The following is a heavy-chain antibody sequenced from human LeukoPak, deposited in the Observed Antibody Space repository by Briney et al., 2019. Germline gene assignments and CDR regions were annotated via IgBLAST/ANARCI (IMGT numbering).Heavy chain of an antibody. J-gene: IGHJ6*03. D-gene: IGHD5-24*01. CDR3: ARAVPTIHHMDV. V-gene: IGHV3-30*04. Sequence: GRSLRLSCAASEFTFSRYAMHWVRQAPGKGLEWLAVISYHGVDKFYRASVRGRFTTSRDNVDNSLFLQLDNLTPDDSGVYFCARAVPTIHHMDVWGKGTTVIVSS. CDR2: ISYHGVDK. CDR1: EFTFSRYA.